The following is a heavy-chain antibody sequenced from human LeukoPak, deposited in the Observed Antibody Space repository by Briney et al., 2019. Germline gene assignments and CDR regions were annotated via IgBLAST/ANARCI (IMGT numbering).Heavy chain of an antibody. V-gene: IGHV4-59*08. CDR3: ARGYSSSWHLNWFDP. J-gene: IGHJ5*02. CDR2: IYYSGST. D-gene: IGHD6-13*01. CDR1: SGSISSYY. Sequence: SETLSLTCTVSSGSISSYYWSWIRQPPGKGLEWIGYIYYSGSTNYNPSLKSRVTISVDTSKNQFSLKLSSVTAADTAVYYCARGYSSSWHLNWFDPWGQGTLVTVSS.